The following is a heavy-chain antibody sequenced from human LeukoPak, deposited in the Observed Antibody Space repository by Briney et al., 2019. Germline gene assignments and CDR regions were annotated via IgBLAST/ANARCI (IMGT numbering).Heavy chain of an antibody. Sequence: GGSLRLSCAASGFTFSSYAMSWVRQAPGKGLEWVSAISGSGGSTYYADSVKGRFTISRDNSKNTLYLQMNSLRAEDTAVYYCAKDYDSSGYYDHRLSPIDYWGQGTLVTVSS. J-gene: IGHJ4*02. CDR1: GFTFSSYA. CDR3: AKDYDSSGYYDHRLSPIDY. D-gene: IGHD3-22*01. CDR2: ISGSGGST. V-gene: IGHV3-23*01.